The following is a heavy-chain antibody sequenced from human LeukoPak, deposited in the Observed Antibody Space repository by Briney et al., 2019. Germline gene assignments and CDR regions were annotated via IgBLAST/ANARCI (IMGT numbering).Heavy chain of an antibody. CDR1: GGSINSSNW. V-gene: IGHV4-4*02. Sequence: SETLSLTCAISGGSINSSNWWSWVRQPPGKGLEWIGEIYHSGNTNYHPSLKSRVTISVDTSKNQFSLKLSSVTAADTAVYYCARGYYDFSSNWFDPWGQGTLVTVSS. D-gene: IGHD3-3*01. CDR3: ARGYYDFSSNWFDP. CDR2: IYHSGNT. J-gene: IGHJ5*02.